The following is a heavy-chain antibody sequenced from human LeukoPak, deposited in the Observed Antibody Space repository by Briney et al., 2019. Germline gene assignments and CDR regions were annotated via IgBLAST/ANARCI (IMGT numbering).Heavy chain of an antibody. J-gene: IGHJ3*02. D-gene: IGHD3-22*01. CDR2: IIPIFGTA. CDR3: ARKNMIVGAFDAFDI. CDR1: GGTFSSYA. V-gene: IGHV1-69*05. Sequence: SVKVSCKASGGTFSSYAISWVRQAPGQGLEWMGRIIPIFGTANYAQKFQGRVTITTDESTSTAYMELSSLRSEDTAVDYCARKNMIVGAFDAFDIWGKGTMVTVSS.